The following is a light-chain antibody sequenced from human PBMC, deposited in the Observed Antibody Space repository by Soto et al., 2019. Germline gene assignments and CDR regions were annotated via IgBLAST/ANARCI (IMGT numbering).Light chain of an antibody. V-gene: IGKV3-20*01. Sequence: EIVFTQSPGTLSLSPGERATLSCRASQSVSSSYLAWYQQKPGQAPRLLIYGASSRATGIPDRFSGSGSGTDFTLTISRLEPEDFAVYYCQQYGSSPPWTFGQGTKV. J-gene: IGKJ1*01. CDR2: GAS. CDR1: QSVSSSY. CDR3: QQYGSSPPWT.